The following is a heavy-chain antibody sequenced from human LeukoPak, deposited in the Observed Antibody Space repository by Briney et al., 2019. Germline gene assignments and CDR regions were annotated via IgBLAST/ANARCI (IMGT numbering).Heavy chain of an antibody. V-gene: IGHV3-23*01. CDR3: AKGTPLFSFGDDFDY. Sequence: PGRSLRLSCAASGFTFSSYAMSWVRQAPGKGLEWVSAISGSGGSTYYADSVKGRFTISRDNPKNTLYLQMNSLRAEDTAVYYCAKGTPLFSFGDDFDYWGQGTLVTVSS. CDR1: GFTFSSYA. J-gene: IGHJ4*02. D-gene: IGHD4-17*01. CDR2: ISGSGGST.